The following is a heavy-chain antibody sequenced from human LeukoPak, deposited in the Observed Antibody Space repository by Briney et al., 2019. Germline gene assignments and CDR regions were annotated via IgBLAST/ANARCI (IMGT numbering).Heavy chain of an antibody. CDR2: IYYSGST. V-gene: IGHV4-39*01. J-gene: IGHJ5*02. CDR3: ARRGTYSGFDP. CDR1: GGSISSSSYY. D-gene: IGHD1-7*01. Sequence: PSETLSLTCTVSGGSISSSSYYWGWIRQPPGKGLEWIGSIYYSGSTYYNPPLKSRVTISVDTSKNQFSLKLSSVTAADTAVYYCARRGTYSGFDPWGQGTLVTVSS.